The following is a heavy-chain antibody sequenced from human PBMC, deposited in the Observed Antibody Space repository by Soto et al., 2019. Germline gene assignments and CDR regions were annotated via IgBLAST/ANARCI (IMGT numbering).Heavy chain of an antibody. Sequence: SETLSLTCTVSGTSISSYYWSWIRQPPGKGLEWIANIHYSGTTNYNPSLASRVTLSVDTSKNQFSLKLSSVTAADTAVYYCARDVYCSSTSCYTGYWFDPWGQGTLVTVSS. CDR2: IHYSGTT. D-gene: IGHD2-2*02. CDR1: GTSISSYY. J-gene: IGHJ5*02. CDR3: ARDVYCSSTSCYTGYWFDP. V-gene: IGHV4-59*12.